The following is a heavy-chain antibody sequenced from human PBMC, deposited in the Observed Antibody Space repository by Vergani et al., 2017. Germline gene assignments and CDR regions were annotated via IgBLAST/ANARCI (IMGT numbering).Heavy chain of an antibody. J-gene: IGHJ4*02. CDR2: ISSSSGSI. CDR3: ASRYDYVWGSYRYFDY. Sequence: EVQLVESGGGLVQPGGSLRLSCAASGFTFSSYSMNWVRQAPGKGLERVSYISSSSGSIYYADSVKGRFTISRDNAKNSLYLQMNSLRAEDTAVYYCASRYDYVWGSYRYFDYWGQGTLVTVSS. CDR1: GFTFSSYS. D-gene: IGHD3-16*02. V-gene: IGHV3-48*01.